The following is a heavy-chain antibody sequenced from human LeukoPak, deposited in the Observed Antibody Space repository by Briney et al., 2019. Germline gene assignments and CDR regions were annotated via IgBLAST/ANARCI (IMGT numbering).Heavy chain of an antibody. Sequence: SETLSLTCTDSGGSISSYYWSWIRQPPGKGLEWIGYIYYSGSTNYNPSLKSRVTISVDTSKNQFSLKLSSVTAADTAVYYCARERSSSWYGLEVWGQGTLVTVSS. V-gene: IGHV4-59*01. D-gene: IGHD6-13*01. CDR2: IYYSGST. CDR3: ARERSSSWYGLEV. CDR1: GGSISSYY. J-gene: IGHJ4*02.